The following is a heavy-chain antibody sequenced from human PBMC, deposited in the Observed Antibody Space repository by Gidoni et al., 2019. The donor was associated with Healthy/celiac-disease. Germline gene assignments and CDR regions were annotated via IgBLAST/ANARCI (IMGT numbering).Heavy chain of an antibody. D-gene: IGHD6-13*01. Sequence: QITLKESGPTLVKPTQTLTLTCTFSGFSLSTSGVGVGWIRQPPGKALEWLALIYWDDDKRYSPSLKSRLTITKDTSKNQVVLTMTNMDPVDTATYYCAHQPHPYSSSWYWFDPWGQGTLVTVS. CDR1: GFSLSTSGVG. CDR3: AHQPHPYSSSWYWFDP. V-gene: IGHV2-5*02. CDR2: IYWDDDK. J-gene: IGHJ5*02.